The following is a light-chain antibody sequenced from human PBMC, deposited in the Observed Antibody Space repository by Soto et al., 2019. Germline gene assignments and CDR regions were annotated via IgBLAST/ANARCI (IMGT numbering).Light chain of an antibody. Sequence: DIQMTQSPSTLSASVGDRVTITCQASQSIITWLAWYQQKPGKAPKLLIYQASTLKSGVPSRFSGSGSGTDFTLTISSLQPDDFATYYCQDYSSTSGLTFGGGAKVEIK. CDR1: QSIITW. J-gene: IGKJ4*01. CDR3: QDYSSTSGLT. V-gene: IGKV1-5*03. CDR2: QAS.